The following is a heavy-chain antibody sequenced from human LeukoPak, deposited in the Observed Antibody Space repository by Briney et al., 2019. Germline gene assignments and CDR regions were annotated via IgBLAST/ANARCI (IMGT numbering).Heavy chain of an antibody. V-gene: IGHV3-23*01. CDR1: GFTFSSYA. Sequence: GGSLRLSCAASGFTFSSYAMSWVRQAPGKGLEWVSAISGSGSSTYYADSVKGRFTISRDNSKNTLYLQMNSLRAEDTAVYYCAKDYSYGYGTFDYWGQGTLVTVSS. J-gene: IGHJ4*02. D-gene: IGHD5-18*01. CDR3: AKDYSYGYGTFDY. CDR2: ISGSGSST.